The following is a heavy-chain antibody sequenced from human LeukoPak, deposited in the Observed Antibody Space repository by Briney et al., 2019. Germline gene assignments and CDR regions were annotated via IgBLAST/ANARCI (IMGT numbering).Heavy chain of an antibody. D-gene: IGHD6-13*01. J-gene: IGHJ4*02. CDR1: GFTFSSYA. CDR3: ARDGAAAAAIDY. Sequence: PGGSLRLSCAASGFTFSSYATHWVRQAPGKGLEWVAVVSKDGRSKFYIDSVKGRFTIFRDNSKNTLNLQMNSLRPDDTAVYYCARDGAAAAAIDYWGQGTLVTVSS. V-gene: IGHV3-30*04. CDR2: VSKDGRSK.